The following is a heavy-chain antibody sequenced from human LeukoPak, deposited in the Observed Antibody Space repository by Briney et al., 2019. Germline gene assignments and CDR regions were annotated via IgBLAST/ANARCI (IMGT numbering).Heavy chain of an antibody. V-gene: IGHV4-38-2*01. J-gene: IGHJ3*02. D-gene: IGHD1-26*01. CDR3: AGHSRVIVGTTCAYDI. CDR1: DYSISSYNY. Sequence: PSETLTLNCAVSDYSISSYNYWSWLRQAPGKGLGFIRSMHHSGNIYYNPSVWRRVTISLDTSKNPFSLNLSAVSDGDTALFYCAGHSRVIVGTTCAYDIWGQGTKVTVSS. CDR2: MHHSGNI.